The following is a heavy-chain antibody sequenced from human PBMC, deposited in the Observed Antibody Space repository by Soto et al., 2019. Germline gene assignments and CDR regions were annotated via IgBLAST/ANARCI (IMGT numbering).Heavy chain of an antibody. Sequence: QVQLVQSGVEVKKPGSSVKVSCKASGGTFSSYAISWVRQAPGQGLEWMGGIIPIFGTANYAQKFQGRVTITADESTSTAYMELSSLRSEDTAVYYCARASSSSSEENYYYGMDVWGQGPTVTVSS. D-gene: IGHD6-6*01. J-gene: IGHJ6*02. CDR3: ARASSSSSEENYYYGMDV. CDR2: IIPIFGTA. V-gene: IGHV1-69*01. CDR1: GGTFSSYA.